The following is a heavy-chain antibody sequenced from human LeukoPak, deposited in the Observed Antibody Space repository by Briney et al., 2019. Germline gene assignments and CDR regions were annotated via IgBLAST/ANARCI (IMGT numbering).Heavy chain of an antibody. CDR1: GFTFSSYG. D-gene: IGHD1-26*01. V-gene: IGHV3-30*03. CDR3: VTEVSGSFPT. Sequence: PGGSLRLSCAASGFTFSSYGMHWVRQAPGKGLEWVAVISYDGSNKCYADSVKGRFTISRDNSKNTLYLQMNSLKNEDTAVYYCVTEVSGSFPTWGQGTLVTVSS. J-gene: IGHJ4*02. CDR2: ISYDGSNK.